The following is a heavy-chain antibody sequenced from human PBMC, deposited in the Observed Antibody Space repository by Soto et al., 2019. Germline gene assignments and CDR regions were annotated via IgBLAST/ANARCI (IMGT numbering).Heavy chain of an antibody. Sequence: QVQLVESGGGVVQPGRSLRLSCAASGFTFSSYGMHWVRQAPGKGLEWVAVISYDGSNKYYADSVKGRFTISRDNSKNTLYLQMNSLRAEDTAVYYCAKTAVAGNFDIDYWGQGTLVTVSS. D-gene: IGHD3-9*01. J-gene: IGHJ4*02. V-gene: IGHV3-30*18. CDR3: AKTAVAGNFDIDY. CDR1: GFTFSSYG. CDR2: ISYDGSNK.